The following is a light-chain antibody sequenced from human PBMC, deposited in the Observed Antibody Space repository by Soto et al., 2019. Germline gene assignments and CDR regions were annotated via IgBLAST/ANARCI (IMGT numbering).Light chain of an antibody. Sequence: HSALTQPASVSGSPGQSITISCTGTASDVGGYNSVSWYQQLPGKAPKLMIYDVSNRPSGVSSRFSGSKSGSTASLTISGLQAEDEADYYCSSYSGSTTLGVVFGGGTKVTVL. V-gene: IGLV2-14*01. CDR2: DVS. CDR1: ASDVGGYNS. J-gene: IGLJ2*01. CDR3: SSYSGSTTLGVV.